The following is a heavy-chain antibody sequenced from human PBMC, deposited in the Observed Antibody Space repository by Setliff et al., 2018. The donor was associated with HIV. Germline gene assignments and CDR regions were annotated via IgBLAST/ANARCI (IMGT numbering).Heavy chain of an antibody. J-gene: IGHJ4*02. V-gene: IGHV1-69*10. Sequence: GASVKVSCKTSGDTFNTYSISWVRQAPGQGLEWMGGIIPMLRVTKYAQKFQGRVTITRDTSASTAYMELSSLRPEDTAVYYCASPTVIPHWGQGTLVTVSS. CDR3: ASPTVIPH. CDR1: GDTFNTYS. CDR2: IIPMLRVT. D-gene: IGHD1-1*01.